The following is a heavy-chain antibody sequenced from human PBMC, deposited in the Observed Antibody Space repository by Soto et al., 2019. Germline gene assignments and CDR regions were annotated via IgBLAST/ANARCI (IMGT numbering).Heavy chain of an antibody. Sequence: QVQLQESGPGLVKPSQTLSLTCTVSGGSISSGGYYWSWIRQHPGKGLEWIGYIYYSGSTYYNPSLKSRVTLSVDTSKNQFSLKVSSVTAADTAVYHCARGEQRFWFDPWGQGTLVTVSS. V-gene: IGHV4-31*03. CDR2: IYYSGST. CDR3: ARGEQRFWFDP. D-gene: IGHD1-26*01. CDR1: GGSISSGGYY. J-gene: IGHJ5*02.